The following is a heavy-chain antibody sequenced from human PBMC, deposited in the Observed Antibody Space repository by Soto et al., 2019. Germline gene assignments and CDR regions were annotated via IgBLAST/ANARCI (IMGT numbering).Heavy chain of an antibody. Sequence: QITLKESGPTLVKPTQTLTLTCTFSGFSLSTRGVGVGWIRQPPGKALEWLALIYWDGFKHYSPSLESRLTIREDTPKTQVVLTMTTMAPVETATYSCALKGGGDRILDYWGQGTLVTVSS. CDR1: GFSLSTRGVG. J-gene: IGHJ4*02. CDR2: IYWDGFK. V-gene: IGHV2-5*02. CDR3: ALKGGGDRILDY. D-gene: IGHD3-16*01.